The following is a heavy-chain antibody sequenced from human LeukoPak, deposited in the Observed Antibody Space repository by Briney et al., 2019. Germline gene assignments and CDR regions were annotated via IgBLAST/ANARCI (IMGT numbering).Heavy chain of an antibody. CDR1: GFNFSTFS. D-gene: IGHD5-24*01. J-gene: IGHJ4*02. CDR2: ISYSSTFI. Sequence: GSLRLSCEGSGFNFSTFSLNWVRQAPGKGLEWVASISYSSTFIDYADSVKGRFTISRDNIQNSVYLQMNSLRDDDTAAYFCARGGDGYNSYLDFWGQGTLLSVSS. CDR3: ARGGDGYNSYLDF. V-gene: IGHV3-21*06.